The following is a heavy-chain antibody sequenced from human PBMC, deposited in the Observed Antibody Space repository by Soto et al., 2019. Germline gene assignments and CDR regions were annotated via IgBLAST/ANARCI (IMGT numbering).Heavy chain of an antibody. CDR2: ISAYNGNI. Sequence: QVQLVQSGAEVKKPGASVKVSCKASGYTFTNYGISWVRQAPGQGLEWMGWISAYNGNINYAQKLQGRVTMTTDTSTSTAYMELRSLRSDDTAMYYCSSSYCGGNCYSILPLDDYYYGMDVWGQGTKVIVSS. CDR1: GYTFTNYG. V-gene: IGHV1-18*01. CDR3: SSSYCGGNCYSILPLDDYYYGMDV. J-gene: IGHJ6*02. D-gene: IGHD2-21*02.